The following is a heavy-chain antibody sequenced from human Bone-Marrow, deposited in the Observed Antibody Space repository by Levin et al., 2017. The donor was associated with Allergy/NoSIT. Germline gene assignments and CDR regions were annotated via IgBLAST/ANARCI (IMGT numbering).Heavy chain of an antibody. CDR3: AKPFSYGSGSYYSAFDF. CDR2: IAAGGSVT. J-gene: IGHJ3*01. CDR1: GFTFSSYA. Sequence: GGSLRLSCAASGFTFSSYAMRWVRQAPEKGLEWVSLIAAGGSVTQYADSVKGRFTISRDNSKNTLYLQMNSLRADDTAVYFCAKPFSYGSGSYYSAFDFWGQGTMVTVSS. D-gene: IGHD3-10*01. V-gene: IGHV3-23*01.